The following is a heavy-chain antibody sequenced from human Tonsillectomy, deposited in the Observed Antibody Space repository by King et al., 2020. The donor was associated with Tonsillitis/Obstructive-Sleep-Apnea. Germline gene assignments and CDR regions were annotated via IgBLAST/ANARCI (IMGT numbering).Heavy chain of an antibody. D-gene: IGHD6-19*01. Sequence: VQLVESGGGLVQPGGSLRLSCAASGFTFSTYAMNWVRQAPGKGLEWVSSISGSGDSTYYADSVKGRFTISRDNSWDTLYLQMNSLRAEDTAVYYCAKYLRSSGWYLLTFDYWGQGTLVTVSS. J-gene: IGHJ4*02. CDR3: AKYLRSSGWYLLTFDY. CDR1: GFTFSTYA. CDR2: ISGSGDST. V-gene: IGHV3-23*04.